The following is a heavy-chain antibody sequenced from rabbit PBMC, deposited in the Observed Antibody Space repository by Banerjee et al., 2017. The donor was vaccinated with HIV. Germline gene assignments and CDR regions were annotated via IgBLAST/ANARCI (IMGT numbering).Heavy chain of an antibody. V-gene: IGHV1S40*01. CDR2: IYEGSSGST. Sequence: QSLEESGGDLVKPGASLTLTCTASGFIFSDNYVMCWVRQAPGKGLEWIACIYEGSSGSTYYASWAKGRFTISKTSSTTVTLQMTSLTAADTATYFCARGAAYAGHGYGLWGPGTLVTVS. J-gene: IGHJ4*01. CDR3: ARGAAYAGHGYGL. D-gene: IGHD3-1*01. CDR1: GFIFSDNYV.